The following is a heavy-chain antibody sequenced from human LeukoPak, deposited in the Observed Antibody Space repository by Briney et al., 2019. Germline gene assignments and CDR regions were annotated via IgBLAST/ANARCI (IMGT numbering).Heavy chain of an antibody. CDR2: ISGSGDST. V-gene: IGHV3-23*01. J-gene: IGHJ4*02. CDR1: GFTLNNYT. CDR3: TKPDCPSTSCYTLDY. Sequence: PGGSLRLSCVASGFTLNNYTMRWVRQAPGKGLEWVSAISGSGDSTYYVDSVKGRFTISRDNSKSTLYLQMNSLRVEDTAVYYCTKPDCPSTSCYTLDYWGQGILVTVSS. D-gene: IGHD2-2*02.